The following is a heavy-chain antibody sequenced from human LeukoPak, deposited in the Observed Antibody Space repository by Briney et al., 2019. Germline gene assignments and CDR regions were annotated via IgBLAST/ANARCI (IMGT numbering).Heavy chain of an antibody. CDR3: ARDRFSIAARSVSEP. V-gene: IGHV3-21*01. CDR1: GFRFNNFV. D-gene: IGHD6-6*01. J-gene: IGHJ5*02. CDR2: ISSSSSYI. Sequence: GGSLRLSCAASGFRFNNFVMNWVRQAPGKGLEWVSSISSSSSYIYYADSVKGRFTISRDNAKNSLYLQMNSLRAEDTAVYYCARDRFSIAARSVSEPWGQGTLVTVSS.